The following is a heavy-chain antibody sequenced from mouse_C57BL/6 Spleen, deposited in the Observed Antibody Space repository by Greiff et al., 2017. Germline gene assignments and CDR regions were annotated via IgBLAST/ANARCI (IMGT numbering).Heavy chain of an antibody. J-gene: IGHJ4*01. CDR3: ARGGTGMDY. V-gene: IGHV5-16*01. CDR1: GFTFSDYY. Sequence: EVMLVESEGGLVQPGSSMKLSCTASGFTFSDYYMAWVRQVPEKGLEWVANINYDGSSTYYLDSLKSRFIISRDNAKNILYLQMSSLKSEDTATNYCARGGTGMDYWGKGTSVTVSS. CDR2: INYDGSST. D-gene: IGHD3-3*01.